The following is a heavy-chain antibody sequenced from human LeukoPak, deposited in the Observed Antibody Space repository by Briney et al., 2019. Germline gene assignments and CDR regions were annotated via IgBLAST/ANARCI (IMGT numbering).Heavy chain of an antibody. D-gene: IGHD4-11*01. CDR2: TYPSDTDI. J-gene: IGHJ4*02. CDR3: ARAGGNNYRLFDY. V-gene: IGHV5-51*01. CDR1: GYSFTSYW. Sequence: GESLKISCKGSGYSFTSYWIGWVRQTPGKGLEWMGITYPSDTDIRYSPSFEGQVTISADRSINTAYLQWGSLKASDTAVYYCARAGGNNYRLFDYWGQGTLVTVSS.